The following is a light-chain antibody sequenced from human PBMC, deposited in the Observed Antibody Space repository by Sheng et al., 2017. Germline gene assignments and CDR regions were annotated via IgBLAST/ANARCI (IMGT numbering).Light chain of an antibody. CDR2: DVT. J-gene: IGLJ1*01. V-gene: IGLV2-11*01. CDR1: SSDVGGYNY. Sequence: QSALTQPRSVSGSPGQAVTISCTGTSSDVGGYNYVSWYQQHPGKAPKLMIYDVTKRPSGVPDRFSGSKSGNTASLSISGLQGEDDAEYYCFSYAGRSTHVFGIGTKVTVL. CDR3: FSYAGRSTHV.